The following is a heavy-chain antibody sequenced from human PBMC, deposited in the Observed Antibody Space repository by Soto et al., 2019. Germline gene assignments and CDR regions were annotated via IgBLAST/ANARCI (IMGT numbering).Heavy chain of an antibody. J-gene: IGHJ4*02. CDR2: IYCDDDK. Sequence: QITLKESVPTLVKPTQTLTLTCTFSGFSLSSSGVGVGWIRQPPGKALEWLALIYCDDDKRYSPSLTSRLTITKDTSKNQVVLTMTNMDPVDTATYYCAPRLAYSSLDYWGQGTLVTVSS. CDR1: GFSLSSSGVG. V-gene: IGHV2-5*02. D-gene: IGHD6-13*01. CDR3: APRLAYSSLDY.